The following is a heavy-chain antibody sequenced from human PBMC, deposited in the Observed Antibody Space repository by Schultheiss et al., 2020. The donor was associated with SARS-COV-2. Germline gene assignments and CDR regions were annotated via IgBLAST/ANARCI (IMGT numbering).Heavy chain of an antibody. D-gene: IGHD3-22*01. V-gene: IGHV3-23*01. CDR3: AKWTGRYYYDSSGYYDS. CDR2: ISGSGGST. Sequence: GESLKISCAASGFTFSSYAMSWVRQAPGKGLEWVSAISGSGGSTYYADSVKGRFTISRDTSKNTLYLQMDSLRAEDTAVYYCAKWTGRYYYDSSGYYDSWGQGTLVTVSS. J-gene: IGHJ5*01. CDR1: GFTFSSYA.